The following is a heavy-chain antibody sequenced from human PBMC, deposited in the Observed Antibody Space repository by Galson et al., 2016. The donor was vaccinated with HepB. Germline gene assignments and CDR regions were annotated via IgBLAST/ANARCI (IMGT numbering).Heavy chain of an antibody. V-gene: IGHV1-46*01. CDR2: MNANGKSK. CDR1: QYIFTNYY. D-gene: IGHD6-19*01. CDR3: ARGASVAGTSLGGFDF. J-gene: IGHJ3*01. Sequence: SVKVSCKASQYIFTNYYIHWVRQAPGQGLQWMGIMNANGKSKTYAPRFQGRVTMTSDTSTSTAYMELSGLRHEDTAVYYCARGASVAGTSLGGFDFWGQGTMVVVS.